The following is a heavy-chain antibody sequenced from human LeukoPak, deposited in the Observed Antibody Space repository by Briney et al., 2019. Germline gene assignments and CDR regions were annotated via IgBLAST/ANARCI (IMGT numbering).Heavy chain of an antibody. CDR2: INHSGST. D-gene: IGHD2-15*01. V-gene: IGHV4-39*07. Sequence: SETLSLTCTVSGGSISTSSYYWGWVRQPPGKGLERIGEINHSGSTNYNPSLKSRVTISVDTSKNQCSLKLSSVTAADTAVYYCARGLLCSGGSCYKMGGPYYYYYYMDVWGKGTTVTISS. CDR3: ARGLLCSGGSCYKMGGPYYYYYYMDV. CDR1: GGSISTSSYY. J-gene: IGHJ6*03.